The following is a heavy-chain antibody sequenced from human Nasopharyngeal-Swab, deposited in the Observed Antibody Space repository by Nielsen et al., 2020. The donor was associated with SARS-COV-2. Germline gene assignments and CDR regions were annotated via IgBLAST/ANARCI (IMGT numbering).Heavy chain of an antibody. J-gene: IGHJ4*02. CDR3: ARDGDALMGGIDY. CDR2: IWYDGSNK. D-gene: IGHD2-8*01. V-gene: IGHV3-33*01. Sequence: GGSLRLSCAASGFTFSTYGMHWVRQAPGKGLEWVAIIWYDGSNKYYADSVKGRFTISRDNSKNTLYLQMNSLRAEDTVVYYCARDGDALMGGIDYWGQGTLVTVSS. CDR1: GFTFSTYG.